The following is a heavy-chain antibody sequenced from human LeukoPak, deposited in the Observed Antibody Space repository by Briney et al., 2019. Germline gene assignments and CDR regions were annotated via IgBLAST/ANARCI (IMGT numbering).Heavy chain of an antibody. J-gene: IGHJ6*03. CDR1: GGSISSYY. CDR2: IYYSGST. D-gene: IGHD3-10*01. Sequence: PSETLSLTCTVSGGSISSYYWSWIRQPPGKGLEWIGYIYYSGSTNYNPSLKSRVTISVDTSKNQFSLKLSSVTAADTAVYYCARTVLLGMDVWGKGTTVTVSS. CDR3: ARTVLLGMDV. V-gene: IGHV4-59*01.